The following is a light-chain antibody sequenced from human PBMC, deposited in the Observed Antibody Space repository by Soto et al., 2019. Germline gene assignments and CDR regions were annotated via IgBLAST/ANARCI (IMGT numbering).Light chain of an antibody. CDR1: QSISSTQ. J-gene: IGKJ1*01. V-gene: IGKV3-20*01. Sequence: EIVLTQSPDTLSLSPGDRATLSCRASQSISSTQLLWYQQRPGQAPTLLIFGASSRATGIPDRFSGSGSGTDFTLTISGLQPEDFAVYYCQQYGTSPGTFGQGTKVDIK. CDR2: GAS. CDR3: QQYGTSPGT.